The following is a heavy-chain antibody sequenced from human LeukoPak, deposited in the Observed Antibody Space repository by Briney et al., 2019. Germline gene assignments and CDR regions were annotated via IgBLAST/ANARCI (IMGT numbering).Heavy chain of an antibody. V-gene: IGHV3-21*01. CDR2: SSVRSNYI. J-gene: IGHJ4*02. D-gene: IGHD3-22*01. CDR1: GYTFSSYS. CDR3: VRLRRNSDTSGFYYYYDF. Sequence: PGGSLRLSCVASGYTFSSYSINWVRHAPGKGLEWVSSSSVRSNYIYYADSVRGRFSISRDDARDSLYLQMNSLRAEDTAVYFCVRLRRNSDTSGFYYYYDFWGQGTLVTVSS.